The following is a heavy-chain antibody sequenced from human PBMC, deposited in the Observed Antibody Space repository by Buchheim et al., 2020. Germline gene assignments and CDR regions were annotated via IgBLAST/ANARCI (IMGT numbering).Heavy chain of an antibody. V-gene: IGHV3-23*01. CDR1: GFTFSTYA. CDR3: ARDDDTNSRYSRLLF. J-gene: IGHJ4*02. CDR2: ISGSAVNT. Sequence: EVQLLESGGGLVQPGGSLRLSCAASGFTFSTYALSWVRQTPGKGLEWVSIISGSAVNTYYADSVKGRFTISRDTSKNTLYLQMNSLRAEDTAVYYCARDDDTNSRYSRLLFRGQGTL. D-gene: IGHD2-15*01.